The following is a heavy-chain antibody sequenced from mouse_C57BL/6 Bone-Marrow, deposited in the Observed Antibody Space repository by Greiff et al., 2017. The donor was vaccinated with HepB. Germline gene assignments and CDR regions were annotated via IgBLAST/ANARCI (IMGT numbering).Heavy chain of an antibody. D-gene: IGHD3-2*02. CDR1: GYTFTSYG. Sequence: VKLMESGAELARPGASVKLSCKASGYTFTSYGISWVKQSTGQGLEWIGEIYPRSGNTYYNEKFKGKATLTADKSSSTAYMELRSLTSEDSAVYFCARGGQLRLPYFDYWGQGTTLTVSS. CDR3: ARGGQLRLPYFDY. V-gene: IGHV1-81*01. CDR2: IYPRSGNT. J-gene: IGHJ2*01.